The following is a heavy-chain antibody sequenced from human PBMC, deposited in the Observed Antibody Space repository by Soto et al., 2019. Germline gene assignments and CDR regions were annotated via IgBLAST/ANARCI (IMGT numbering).Heavy chain of an antibody. D-gene: IGHD3-22*01. CDR1: GGSISSVGYY. Sequence: QVQLQESGPGLVKPSQTLSLTCTVSGGSISSVGYYWSWIRQHPGKGLEWIGYIYYSGSTYYNPSLKRRVTISVDTSKNQFSLNLSSVTAADTAVYYCAREDRNFYDSSGYYHWGQGTLVTVSS. J-gene: IGHJ5*02. V-gene: IGHV4-31*03. CDR3: AREDRNFYDSSGYYH. CDR2: IYYSGST.